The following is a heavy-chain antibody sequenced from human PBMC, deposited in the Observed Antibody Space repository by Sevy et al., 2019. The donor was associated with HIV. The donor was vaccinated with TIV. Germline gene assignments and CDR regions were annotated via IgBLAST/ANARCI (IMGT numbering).Heavy chain of an antibody. Sequence: SETLSLTCGVSGGSISSISNYWGWIRQPPGRELEWIGSLYYEGTTYYNPSLQSRVRISGNSPKNLFSLDLTSVTAADTAVYYCARLSPFYHYMDVWGKGTTVTVS. V-gene: IGHV4-39*01. J-gene: IGHJ6*03. CDR3: ARLSPFYHYMDV. CDR2: LYYEGTT. CDR1: GGSISSISNY.